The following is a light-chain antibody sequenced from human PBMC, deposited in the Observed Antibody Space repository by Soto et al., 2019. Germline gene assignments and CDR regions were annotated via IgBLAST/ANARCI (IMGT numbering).Light chain of an antibody. J-gene: IGKJ1*01. CDR3: HQYNNLWT. Sequence: EILMAQSPATLSVSPVARGTLSCRASQSVSSRLAWYQQKPGQSPRLLIYGASTRATGIPARFSGSGSGTEFTLTISSLQSEDFGVYYCHQYNNLWTLGQGTKVDIK. V-gene: IGKV3-15*01. CDR2: GAS. CDR1: QSVSSR.